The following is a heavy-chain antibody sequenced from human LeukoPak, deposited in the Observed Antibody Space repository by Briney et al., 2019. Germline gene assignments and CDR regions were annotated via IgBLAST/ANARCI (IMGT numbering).Heavy chain of an antibody. CDR2: IYHSGST. CDR1: GYSIYSGYY. J-gene: IGHJ4*02. D-gene: IGHD1-26*01. Sequence: KPSETLSLTCTISGYSIYSGYYWGWIRQPPGKGLEWIGSIYHSGSTYYNPSLKSRVTKSVDTSKNQFSLKLSSVTAADTAVYCCARHSGSYWHFDYWGQGTLVTVSS. V-gene: IGHV4-38-2*02. CDR3: ARHSGSYWHFDY.